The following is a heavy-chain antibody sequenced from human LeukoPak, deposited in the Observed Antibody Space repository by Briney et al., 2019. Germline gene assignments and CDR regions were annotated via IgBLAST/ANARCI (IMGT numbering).Heavy chain of an antibody. J-gene: IGHJ3*02. V-gene: IGHV4-61*02. D-gene: IGHD3-22*01. CDR1: GGSISSGSYY. CDR2: IYTSGST. CDR3: ARVVYDSIVGRAI. Sequence: SETLSLTCTVSGGSISSGSYYWSWSRQPAGKGLEWIGRIYTSGSTNYNPSLKSRVTISVDTSKNQFSLKLSSVTAADTAVYYCARVVYDSIVGRAIWGQGTMVTVSS.